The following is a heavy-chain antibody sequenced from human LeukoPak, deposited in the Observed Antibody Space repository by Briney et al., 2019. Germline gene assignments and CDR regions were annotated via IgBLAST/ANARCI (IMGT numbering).Heavy chain of an antibody. D-gene: IGHD3-22*01. CDR3: AKDRSYYYDSSGYYYLDDDAFDI. J-gene: IGHJ3*02. CDR1: GFTFSSYG. V-gene: IGHV3-30*18. Sequence: GGSLRLSCAASGFTFSSYGMHWVRQAPGKGLEWVAVISYDGSNKYYADSVKGRFTISRDNSKNTLYLQMNSLRAEDTAVYYCAKDRSYYYDSSGYYYLDDDAFDIWGQGTMVTVSS. CDR2: ISYDGSNK.